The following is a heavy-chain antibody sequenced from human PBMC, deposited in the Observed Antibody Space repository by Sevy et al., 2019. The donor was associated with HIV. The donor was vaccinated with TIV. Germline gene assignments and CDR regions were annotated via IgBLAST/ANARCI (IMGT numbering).Heavy chain of an antibody. J-gene: IGHJ3*02. Sequence: ASVKVSCKASGGTFSSYAISWVRQAPGQGLEWMGGIIPIFGTANYEQKFQGRVTITADKSTSTAYMELSSLRSEDTAVYYCGGVQDYYDSSGPQGSAIWGQGTMVTVSS. CDR1: GGTFSSYA. D-gene: IGHD3-22*01. CDR3: GGVQDYYDSSGPQGSAI. V-gene: IGHV1-69*06. CDR2: IIPIFGTA.